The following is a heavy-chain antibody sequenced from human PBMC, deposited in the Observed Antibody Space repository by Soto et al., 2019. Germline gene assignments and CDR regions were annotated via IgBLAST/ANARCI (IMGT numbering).Heavy chain of an antibody. CDR2: ISAYNGNT. J-gene: IGHJ5*02. V-gene: IGHV1-18*01. Sequence: QVQLVQSGAEVKKPGASVKVSCKASGYTFTSYGISWVRQASGQGLEWMGWISAYNGNTKYAQKLHDRVTMTTDTSTSTAYMELRSLRSDVTAVYYCARDEAYKWNDGGWFDPWGQGTLVTVSS. CDR3: ARDEAYKWNDGGWFDP. D-gene: IGHD1-1*01. CDR1: GYTFTSYG.